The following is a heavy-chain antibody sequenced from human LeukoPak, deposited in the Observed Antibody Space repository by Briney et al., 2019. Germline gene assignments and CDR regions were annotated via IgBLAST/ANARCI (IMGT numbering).Heavy chain of an antibody. CDR1: GGSFSGYY. Sequence: PSETLSLTCTVYGGSFSGYYWRWIRQPPGKELEWLGEINHSGSTNYNPSLKSRVTISVDTSKNQFSLKLSSVTAADTAVYYCAREGRAAGIVATTHFDYWGQGTLVTVSS. V-gene: IGHV4-34*01. J-gene: IGHJ4*02. D-gene: IGHD5-12*01. CDR3: AREGRAAGIVATTHFDY. CDR2: INHSGST.